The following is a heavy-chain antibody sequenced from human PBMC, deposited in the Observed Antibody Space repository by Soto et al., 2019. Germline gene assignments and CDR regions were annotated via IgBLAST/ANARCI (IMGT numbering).Heavy chain of an antibody. CDR2: ISAYNGNT. CDR1: GYTFTSYG. V-gene: IGHV1-18*01. J-gene: IGHJ6*02. Sequence: QVQLVQSGAEVKKPGASVKVSCKASGYTFTSYGISWVRQAPGQGLEWMGWISAYNGNTNYAQKLQGRVTMTTDTSTSTADMELRSLRSDDTAVYYCAGEFWSVSRGYYYGGMEVWGQGTTVTVSS. CDR3: AGEFWSVSRGYYYGGMEV. D-gene: IGHD3-3*01.